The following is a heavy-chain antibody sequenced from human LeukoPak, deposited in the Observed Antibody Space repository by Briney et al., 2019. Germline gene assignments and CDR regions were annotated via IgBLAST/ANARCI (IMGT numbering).Heavy chain of an antibody. CDR2: ISARGDST. V-gene: IGHV3-23*01. Sequence: PGGSLRLSCAASGFTFSSYAVSWVRQAPGKGLEWVSAISARGDSTYYADSVEGRFTISRDNSKNTLYLQMNSLRAEDTALYYCATGAYGDYDYWGQGTLVTVSS. D-gene: IGHD4-17*01. J-gene: IGHJ4*02. CDR3: ATGAYGDYDY. CDR1: GFTFSSYA.